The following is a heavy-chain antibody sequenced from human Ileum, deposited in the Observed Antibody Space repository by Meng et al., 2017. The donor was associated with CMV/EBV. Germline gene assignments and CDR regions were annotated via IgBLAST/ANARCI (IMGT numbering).Heavy chain of an antibody. J-gene: IGHJ4*02. CDR1: GVSISNYY. D-gene: IGHD3-10*01. Sequence: HVQLQESAQGMVTPSETLSLTCSVSGVSISNYYWTWIRQPAGKGLEFIGRVSPGGIEYNPSLMSRVTMSLDTSRNQLSLNLNSVTAADTAVYYCARAAARGVPVDYWGQGILVTVSS. CDR2: VSPGGI. V-gene: IGHV4-4*07. CDR3: ARAAARGVPVDY.